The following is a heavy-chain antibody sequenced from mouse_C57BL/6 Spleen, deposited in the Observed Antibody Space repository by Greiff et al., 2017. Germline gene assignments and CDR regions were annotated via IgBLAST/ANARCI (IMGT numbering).Heavy chain of an antibody. CDR1: GFTFSDYG. CDR3: ARQDYYDYAMDY. J-gene: IGHJ4*01. D-gene: IGHD1-1*01. V-gene: IGHV5-17*03. CDR2: ISSGSSTI. Sequence: EVKLMESGGGLVKPGGSLKLSCAASGFTFSDYGMHWVRQAPEKGLEWVAYISSGSSTIYYADTVKGRFTISRDNAKSTLYLQMNSLRSEDTAMYYCARQDYYDYAMDYWGQGTSVTVSS.